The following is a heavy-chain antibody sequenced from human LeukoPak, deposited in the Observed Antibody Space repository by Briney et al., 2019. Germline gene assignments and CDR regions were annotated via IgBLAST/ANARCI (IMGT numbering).Heavy chain of an antibody. J-gene: IGHJ3*02. CDR3: ARGEVGSSYSGSYLDI. D-gene: IGHD1-26*01. CDR2: ISSSGGST. Sequence: GGSLRLSCAASGFTFSSYAMHWVRQAPGKGLEYVSAISSSGGSTYYANSVKGRFTISRDNSKNTLYLQMGSLRAEDMAVYYCARGEVGSSYSGSYLDIWGQGTMVTVSS. V-gene: IGHV3-64*01. CDR1: GFTFSSYA.